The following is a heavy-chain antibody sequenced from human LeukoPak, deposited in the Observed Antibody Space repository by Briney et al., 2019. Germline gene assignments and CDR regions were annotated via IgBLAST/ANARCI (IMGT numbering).Heavy chain of an antibody. CDR3: ARAIRYSSSWWLPYYFDY. Sequence: SETLSLTCTVSGGSISSSSYYWSWIRQPPGKGLEWIGEINHSGSTNYNPSLKSRVTISVDTSKNQFSLKLSSVTAADTAVYYCARAIRYSSSWWLPYYFDYWGQGTLVTVSS. CDR1: GGSISSSSYY. D-gene: IGHD6-13*01. CDR2: INHSGST. V-gene: IGHV4-39*07. J-gene: IGHJ4*02.